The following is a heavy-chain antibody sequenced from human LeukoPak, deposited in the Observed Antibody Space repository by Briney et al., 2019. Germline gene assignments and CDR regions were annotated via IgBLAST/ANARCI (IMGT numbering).Heavy chain of an antibody. J-gene: IGHJ4*02. CDR3: ARFRTWGDKAFDY. CDR2: IGTTSGAI. Sequence: PGGSLRLSSAPSGFTSSSYAMSWVRQASGEGLEWVSYIGTTSGAIYYAVSVKGLFTISRDSAKNSLYLQMKSLRAEDTAVYYCARFRTWGDKAFDYWGQGTLVTVSS. D-gene: IGHD2-21*02. CDR1: GFTSSSYA. V-gene: IGHV3-48*01.